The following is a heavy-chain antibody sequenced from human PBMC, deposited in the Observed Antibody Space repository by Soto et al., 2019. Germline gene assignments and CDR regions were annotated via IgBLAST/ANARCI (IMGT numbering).Heavy chain of an antibody. CDR3: AKVVVAGTPYYYYGMDD. V-gene: IGHV3-23*01. D-gene: IGHD6-19*01. CDR1: GFTFSSYA. Sequence: EVQLLESGGGLVQPGGSLRLSCAAAGFTFSSYAMSWVRQAPGKGLEWVSAISGSGGSTYDADSVKGRFTISRDNSKNTLYLQMNSLRAEDTAVYYCAKVVVAGTPYYYYGMDDWGQGTTVTVSS. CDR2: ISGSGGST. J-gene: IGHJ6*02.